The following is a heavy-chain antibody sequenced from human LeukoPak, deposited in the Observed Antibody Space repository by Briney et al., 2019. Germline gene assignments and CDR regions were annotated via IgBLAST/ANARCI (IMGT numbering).Heavy chain of an antibody. J-gene: IGHJ4*02. D-gene: IGHD6-13*01. CDR3: ARVGRQQLAYFDY. V-gene: IGHV4-4*02. Sequence: SETLSLTCAVSGGSISSSNWWSWVRQPPGKGLEWIGEIYHSGSTNYNPPLKSRVTISVDKSKNQFSLKLSSVTAADTAVYYCARVGRQQLAYFDYWGQGTLVTVSS. CDR1: GGSISSSNW. CDR2: IYHSGST.